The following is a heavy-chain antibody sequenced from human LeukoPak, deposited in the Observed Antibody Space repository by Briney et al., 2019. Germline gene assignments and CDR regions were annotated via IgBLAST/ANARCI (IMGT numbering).Heavy chain of an antibody. J-gene: IGHJ5*02. V-gene: IGHV3-66*01. D-gene: IGHD5-12*01. Sequence: GGSLRLSCAASGFTISNNYLTWVRQAPGKGLECVSVIYSDDNTYYADSVKGRFTVSRDNSKNTLYLQMNSLRAEDTAVYYCAKDIVATTSADFDPWGQGTLVTVSS. CDR1: GFTISNNY. CDR3: AKDIVATTSADFDP. CDR2: IYSDDNT.